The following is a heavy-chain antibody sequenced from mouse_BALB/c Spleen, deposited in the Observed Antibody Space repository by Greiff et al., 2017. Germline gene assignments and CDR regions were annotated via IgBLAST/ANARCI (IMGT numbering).Heavy chain of an antibody. CDR2: ISYSGST. CDR1: GYSITSDYA. D-gene: IGHD2-2*01. V-gene: IGHV3-2*02. Sequence: EVKLLESGPGLVKPSQSLSLTCTVTGYSITSDYAWNWIRQFPGNKLEWMGYISYSGSTSYNPSLKSRISITRDTSKNQFFLQLNSVTTEDTATYYCARKGYYGYDYFDYWGQGTTLTVSS. CDR3: ARKGYYGYDYFDY. J-gene: IGHJ2*01.